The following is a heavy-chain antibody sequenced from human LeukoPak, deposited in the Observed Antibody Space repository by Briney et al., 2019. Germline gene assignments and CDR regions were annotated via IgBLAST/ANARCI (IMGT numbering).Heavy chain of an antibody. J-gene: IGHJ3*02. V-gene: IGHV3-9*01. Sequence: GGSLRLSCAASGFTFDDYAMHWVRQAPGKGLEWVSGISWNSGSIGYADSVKGRFTISRDNAKNSLYLQMNSLRAEDTALYYCAKDIGYYYDSSGPDDAFDIWGQGTMVTVSS. D-gene: IGHD3-22*01. CDR2: ISWNSGSI. CDR3: AKDIGYYYDSSGPDDAFDI. CDR1: GFTFDDYA.